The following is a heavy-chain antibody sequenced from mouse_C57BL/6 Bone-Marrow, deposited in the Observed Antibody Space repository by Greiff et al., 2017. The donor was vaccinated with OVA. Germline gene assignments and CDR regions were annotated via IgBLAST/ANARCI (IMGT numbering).Heavy chain of an antibody. Sequence: EVKVVESGGGLVQPGGSLKLSCAASGFTFSDYYMYWVRQTPEKRLEWVAYISTGGGSTYYPDTVKGRFTISRDNAKNTLYLQMSRLKSEDTAMYYCARGVDYWGQGTTLTVSS. CDR2: ISTGGGST. CDR3: ARGVDY. J-gene: IGHJ2*01. CDR1: GFTFSDYY. V-gene: IGHV5-12*01.